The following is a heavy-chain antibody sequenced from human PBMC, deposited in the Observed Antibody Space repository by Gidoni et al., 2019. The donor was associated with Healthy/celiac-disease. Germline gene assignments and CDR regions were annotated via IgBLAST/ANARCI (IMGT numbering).Heavy chain of an antibody. CDR3: ARGRSSIAARRVYYYYYYGMDV. Sequence: QVQLQQWGAGLLQPSETLSLTCAVYGGSFRGYYWSWTRQPPGKGLEGIGEINHSGRTNYNPSLKSRVTISVDTSKNQFSLKLSSVTAADTAVYYCARGRSSIAARRVYYYYYYGMDVWGQGTTVTVSS. D-gene: IGHD6-6*01. CDR2: INHSGRT. J-gene: IGHJ6*02. V-gene: IGHV4-34*01. CDR1: GGSFRGYY.